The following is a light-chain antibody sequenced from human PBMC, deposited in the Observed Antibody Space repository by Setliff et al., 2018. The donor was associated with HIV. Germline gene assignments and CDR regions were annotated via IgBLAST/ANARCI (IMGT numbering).Light chain of an antibody. CDR1: SNDVGGYDY. V-gene: IGLV2-14*01. Sequence: QSALTQPPSASGSPGQSVTISCTGTSNDVGGYDYVSWYQQHPGKAPKLMIYEVSNRPSGVSDRFSGSKSGSTASLTISGLQAEDEADYYCGSYTSTTSYVFGSGTKVTVL. CDR3: GSYTSTTSYV. CDR2: EVS. J-gene: IGLJ1*01.